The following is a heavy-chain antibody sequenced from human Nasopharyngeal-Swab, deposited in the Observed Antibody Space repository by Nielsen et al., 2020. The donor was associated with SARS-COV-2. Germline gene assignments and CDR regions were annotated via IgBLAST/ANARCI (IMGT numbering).Heavy chain of an antibody. J-gene: IGHJ3*02. CDR1: GFTFSSYA. Sequence: GGSLRLSCAASGFTFSSYAMHWVRQAPGKGLEWVAVISYDGSNKYYADSVKGRFTISRDNSKNTLYLQMNSLRAEDTAVYYCAREGLGVTIFGVVQSRAFGIWGQGTMVTVSS. CDR2: ISYDGSNK. D-gene: IGHD3-3*01. CDR3: AREGLGVTIFGVVQSRAFGI. V-gene: IGHV3-30-3*01.